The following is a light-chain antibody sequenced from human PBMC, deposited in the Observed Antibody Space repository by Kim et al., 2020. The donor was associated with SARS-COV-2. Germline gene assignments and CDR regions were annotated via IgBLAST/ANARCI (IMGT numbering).Light chain of an antibody. CDR2: AAS. J-gene: IGKJ5*01. V-gene: IGKV3-20*01. CDR3: QQYGTSPNT. CDR1: QTVTSNY. Sequence: EIVLTQSPGPLSLSPGERATLSCRASQTVTSNYLAWYQQKPGQAPRLLIYAASSRATGIPDRFSGSGSGTDFTLTISRLEPEDFAVYYCQQYGTSPNTFGQGTRLEIK.